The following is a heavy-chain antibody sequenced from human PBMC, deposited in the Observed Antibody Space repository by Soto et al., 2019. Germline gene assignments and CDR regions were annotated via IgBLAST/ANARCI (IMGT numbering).Heavy chain of an antibody. CDR3: ARVHVLRGVIITQGKGFDC. D-gene: IGHD3-10*01. CDR1: GYSFTTYG. J-gene: IGHJ4*02. CDR2: ISGYNGNP. Sequence: QVQLVQSGADVKMPGASVKVSCKTSGYSFTTYGISWVRQAPGQGLEWVGWISGYNGNPKYTQKLQGRVTMTTDPSASTVHLELRSLRSDDTAVYYCARVHVLRGVIITQGKGFDCWGQGTQGTVSS. V-gene: IGHV1-18*01.